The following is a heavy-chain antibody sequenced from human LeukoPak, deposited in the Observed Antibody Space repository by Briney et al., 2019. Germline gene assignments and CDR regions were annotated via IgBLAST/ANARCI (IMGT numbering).Heavy chain of an antibody. J-gene: IGHJ5*02. CDR1: GGSFSGYY. D-gene: IGHD6-6*01. Sequence: PSETLSLTCAVYGGSFSGYYWSWIRQPPGKGLEWSGEINHSGSTDYNPSLKSRVTISVDTSKNQFSLKVSSVTAADTAVYYCARRIAARPRGYWFDPWGQGTLVTVSS. V-gene: IGHV4-34*01. CDR2: INHSGST. CDR3: ARRIAARPRGYWFDP.